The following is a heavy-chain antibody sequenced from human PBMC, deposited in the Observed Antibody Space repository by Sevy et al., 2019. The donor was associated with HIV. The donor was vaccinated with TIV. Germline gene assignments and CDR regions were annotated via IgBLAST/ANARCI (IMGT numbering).Heavy chain of an antibody. CDR1: GYIFSDYN. D-gene: IGHD4-4*01. V-gene: IGHV1-2*05. Sequence: ASVKVSCKTTGYIFSDYNMHWVRQAPGQGLEWMALINPKSGDTIYAQRFRGRVSMTRDTSMSTAYMELSGLTSDDTGVYYCARESTTAHTTVLSFDIWGQGTMVTVSS. CDR3: ARESTTAHTTVLSFDI. CDR2: INPKSGDT. J-gene: IGHJ3*02.